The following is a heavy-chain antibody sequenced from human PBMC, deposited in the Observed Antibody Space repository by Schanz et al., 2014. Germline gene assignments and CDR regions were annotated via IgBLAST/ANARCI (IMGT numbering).Heavy chain of an antibody. CDR1: GFAVDNYY. CDR2: IFTDGRT. D-gene: IGHD4-17*01. J-gene: IGHJ3*02. V-gene: IGHV3-66*01. Sequence: EVQLLESGGGLVQPGGSLKLSCAASGFAVDNYYMSCVRQAPGRGLEWVSIIFTDGRTYYADSVKGRFTISRDNAKNTLYLQMNTLRAEDTAVYYCARKMKLGVYGGKGHDSLDIWGQGTMVTGSS. CDR3: ARKMKLGVYGGKGHDSLDI.